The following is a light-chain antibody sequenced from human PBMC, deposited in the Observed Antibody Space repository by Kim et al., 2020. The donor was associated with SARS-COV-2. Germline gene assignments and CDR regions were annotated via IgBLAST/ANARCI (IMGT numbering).Light chain of an antibody. Sequence: DIVMTQSPDSLAVSLGERATINCKSSQSILYSSNNKNYVAWYQQKPGQPPKLLIYWASNRESGVPDRFSGSGSGTDFTLTISSLQAEDVAVYYCHQYYSIPPYTFGGGTKVDIK. CDR2: WAS. V-gene: IGKV4-1*01. CDR1: QSILYSSNNKNY. J-gene: IGKJ4*01. CDR3: HQYYSIPPYT.